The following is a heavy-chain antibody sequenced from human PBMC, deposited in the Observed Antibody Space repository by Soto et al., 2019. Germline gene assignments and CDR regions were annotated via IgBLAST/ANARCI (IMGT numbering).Heavy chain of an antibody. CDR2: INSDGSST. CDR3: ARISARPSNGFDP. J-gene: IGHJ5*02. CDR1: GFTFSSYW. V-gene: IGHV3-74*01. Sequence: GGSLRLSCAASGFTFSSYWMHWVRQAPGKGLVWVSRINSDGSSTSYADSVKGRFTISRDNAKNTLYLQMNSLRAEDTAVYYCARISARPSNGFDPWGQGTLVTVSS. D-gene: IGHD6-6*01.